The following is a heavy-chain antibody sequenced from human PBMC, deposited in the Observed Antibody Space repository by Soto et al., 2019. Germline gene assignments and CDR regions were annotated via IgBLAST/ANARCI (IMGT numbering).Heavy chain of an antibody. CDR3: ARDIGFDYVN. D-gene: IGHD3-16*01. V-gene: IGHV3-7*01. CDR1: GFNVMSYW. Sequence: LKISCAVSGFNVMSYWMSWVRQAPGKGLEWVASIKEDGSEIYYLQSVRGRFTISRDSAGNALHLAMNYLSAEDTGVYFCARDIGFDYVNWGQGTLVTVSS. CDR2: IKEDGSEI. J-gene: IGHJ4*02.